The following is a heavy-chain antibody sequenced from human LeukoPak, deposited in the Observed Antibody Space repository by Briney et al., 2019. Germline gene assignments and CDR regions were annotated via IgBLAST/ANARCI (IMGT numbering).Heavy chain of an antibody. Sequence: SQTLSLTCTVSGGSISSGGYYWSWIRQHPGKGLEWIGYIYYSGSTYYNPSLKGRFTTPVDTSKNQFSLKLSSVTAADTAVYYCARGGNGAIDYLGQGTLVTVSS. CDR1: GGSISSGGYY. D-gene: IGHD4-23*01. CDR2: IYYSGST. CDR3: ARGGNGAIDY. V-gene: IGHV4-31*03. J-gene: IGHJ4*02.